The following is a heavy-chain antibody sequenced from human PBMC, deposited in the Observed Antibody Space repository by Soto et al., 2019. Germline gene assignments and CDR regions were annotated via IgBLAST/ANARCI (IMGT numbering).Heavy chain of an antibody. Sequence: QVQLVQSGAEVKKPGASVKVSCKASGYTFFSYGISWVRQAPGQGLEWMGSISAYNGKTNYAQNFQGRVSVTTDTATNTAYMELWSLKSDDTAVYYGARGYIRWYHLDYWGQGTLVTVSS. CDR1: GYTFFSYG. D-gene: IGHD2-15*01. CDR2: ISAYNGKT. J-gene: IGHJ4*02. V-gene: IGHV1-18*01. CDR3: ARGYIRWYHLDY.